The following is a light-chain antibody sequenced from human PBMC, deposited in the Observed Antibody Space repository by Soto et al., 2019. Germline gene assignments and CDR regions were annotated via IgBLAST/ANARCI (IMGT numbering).Light chain of an antibody. V-gene: IGKV3-20*01. CDR3: QQYGTSPLT. CDR1: QSRSSSY. CDR2: GAS. Sequence: EIVLTQSPGTLSLSPGERATLSCRASQSRSSSYIAWYQQKAGQPPRFLIYGASSRATGIPDRFSGSGSGTDFTLTISRLEPEDFAVYYCQQYGTSPLTFGGGTKVEIK. J-gene: IGKJ4*01.